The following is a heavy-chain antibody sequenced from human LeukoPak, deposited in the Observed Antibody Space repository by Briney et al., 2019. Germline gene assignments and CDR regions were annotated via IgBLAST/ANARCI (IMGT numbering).Heavy chain of an antibody. V-gene: IGHV3-23*01. Sequence: GGSLRPSCAASGFTLSDYAMTWVRQAPGKGLEWVSSISGSGSRTYYTESVKGRFTISRDNSKNTLYLQMSSLRADETAIYYCASRPRADIGPLDFWGQGTLVTVSS. CDR1: GFTLSDYA. J-gene: IGHJ4*02. CDR3: ASRPRADIGPLDF. D-gene: IGHD1-14*01. CDR2: ISGSGSRT.